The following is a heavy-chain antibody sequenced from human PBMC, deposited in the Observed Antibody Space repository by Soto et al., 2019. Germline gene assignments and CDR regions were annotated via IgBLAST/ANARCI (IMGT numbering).Heavy chain of an antibody. D-gene: IGHD2-2*01. V-gene: IGHV3-21*01. CDR2: ISSSSSYI. Sequence: GGSLRLSCAASGFTFSSYSMNWVRQAPGKGLEWVSSISSSSSYIYYADSVKGRFTISRDNAKNSLYLQMNSLRAEDTAVYYCARSQIVVVPTYGMDVWGQGTTVTVS. J-gene: IGHJ6*02. CDR1: GFTFSSYS. CDR3: ARSQIVVVPTYGMDV.